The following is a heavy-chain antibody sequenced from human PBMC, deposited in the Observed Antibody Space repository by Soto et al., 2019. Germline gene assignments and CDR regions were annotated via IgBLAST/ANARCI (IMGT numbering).Heavy chain of an antibody. D-gene: IGHD5-18*01. J-gene: IGHJ4*02. CDR2: MYYSGST. CDR1: GDSIRDYY. V-gene: IGHV4-59*01. CDR3: ARGHTYGTFDY. Sequence: SLTCTVSGDSIRDYYWSWIRQPPGKGLEWIGSMYYSGSTNYNPSLKSQVSISGDTSKNHFSLNLSAVTAADTAVYYCARGHTYGTFDYWGQGTLVTVSS.